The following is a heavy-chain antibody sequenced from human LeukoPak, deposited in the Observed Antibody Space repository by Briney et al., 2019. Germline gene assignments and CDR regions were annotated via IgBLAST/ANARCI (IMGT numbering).Heavy chain of an antibody. D-gene: IGHD3-10*01. CDR2: ISYDGSNK. CDR1: GFTFGRYG. J-gene: IGHJ4*03. CDR3: AKVFIDMVSPTHYFDY. V-gene: IGHV3-30*18. Sequence: GRSLRLSCAASGFTFGRYGMHWVRQAPGKGLEWVAVISYDGSNKYYADSVKGRFTISRDNSKNAVYLQMNSLRAEDTAVYYCAKVFIDMVSPTHYFDYWGQGTTVTVSS.